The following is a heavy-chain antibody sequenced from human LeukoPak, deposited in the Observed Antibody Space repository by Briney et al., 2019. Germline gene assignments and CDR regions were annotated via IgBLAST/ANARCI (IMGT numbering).Heavy chain of an antibody. J-gene: IGHJ6*03. V-gene: IGHV3-13*01. Sequence: GGSLRLSCAASGFTFSSYDMHWVRQAPGKGLEWVSAIDTAGDTYYPGSVKGRFTISRENAKNSLYLQMNSLRAGDTAVYYCAREYCSSTSCYGNMDVWGKGTTVTVSS. CDR1: GFTFSSYD. CDR3: AREYCSSTSCYGNMDV. D-gene: IGHD2-2*01. CDR2: IDTAGDT.